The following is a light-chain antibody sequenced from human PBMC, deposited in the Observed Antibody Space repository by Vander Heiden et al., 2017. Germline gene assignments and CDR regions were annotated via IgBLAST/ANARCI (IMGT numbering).Light chain of an antibody. V-gene: IGKV1-39*01. Sequence: DILFTQSPSLLSASVGERVTITCRASQTSSSHVNWYSQTSGKATKRLIYTASNLQSGVPARFSGSGSGTDFTLTISSLQPEDFATYYCQQNYSAPYTFGQGTKLEMK. J-gene: IGKJ2*01. CDR3: QQNYSAPYT. CDR2: TAS. CDR1: QTSSSH.